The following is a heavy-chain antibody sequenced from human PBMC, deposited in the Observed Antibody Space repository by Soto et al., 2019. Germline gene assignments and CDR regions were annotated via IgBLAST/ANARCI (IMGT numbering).Heavy chain of an antibody. V-gene: IGHV3-30*18. D-gene: IGHD6-13*01. CDR3: AKVALNAAAGTAYYYYGMDV. CDR1: GFTFSSYG. J-gene: IGHJ6*02. Sequence: GGSLRLSCAASGFTFSSYGMHWVRQAPGKGLEWVAVISYDGSNKYYADSVKGRFTISRDNSKNTLYLQMNSLRAEDTAVYYCAKVALNAAAGTAYYYYGMDVWGQGTTVTVSS. CDR2: ISYDGSNK.